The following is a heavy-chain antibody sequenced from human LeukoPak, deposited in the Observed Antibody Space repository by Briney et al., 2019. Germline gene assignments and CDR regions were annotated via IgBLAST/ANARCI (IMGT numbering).Heavy chain of an antibody. V-gene: IGHV5-10-1*01. Sequence: GESLKTSCKGSGYGFTSYWISWVRQMPGKGLEWMGRIDPSDSYTNYSPSLQGHVTISADKSISTAYLQWSTLKASDTAMYYCARQGHNFFDYWGQGTLVTVSS. J-gene: IGHJ4*02. CDR2: IDPSDSYT. CDR3: ARQGHNFFDY. CDR1: GYGFTSYW.